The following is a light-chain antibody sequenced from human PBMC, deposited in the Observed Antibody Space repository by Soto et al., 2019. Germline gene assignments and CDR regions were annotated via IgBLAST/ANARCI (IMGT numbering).Light chain of an antibody. CDR3: QQYGDWPGA. CDR1: QSVSSSY. CDR2: DAS. V-gene: IGKV3-20*01. J-gene: IGKJ4*01. Sequence: EILLTHSPVXXSLSPGERATLPCRXSQSVSSSYLAWYQQKPGQAPRLLIYDASKRATGIPARLSGSGSGTEFSLTISSLQSEDFAVYSCQQYGDWPGAFGGGTKVDIK.